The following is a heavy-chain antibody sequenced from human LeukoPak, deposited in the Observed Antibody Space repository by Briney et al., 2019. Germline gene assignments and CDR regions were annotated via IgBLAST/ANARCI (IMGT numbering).Heavy chain of an antibody. D-gene: IGHD1-26*01. J-gene: IGHJ4*02. CDR2: IYYNGNT. CDR3: AGGPSGSYGQTLY. V-gene: IGHV4-59*01. CDR1: GGSISSYY. Sequence: SETMSLTCTVSGGSISSYYWSWIRQPPGKGLEWIGYIYYNGNTNYNPSLRSRVTISVDTSKNQFSLKLSSVTAADTAVYYCAGGPSGSYGQTLYWGQGTLVTVSS.